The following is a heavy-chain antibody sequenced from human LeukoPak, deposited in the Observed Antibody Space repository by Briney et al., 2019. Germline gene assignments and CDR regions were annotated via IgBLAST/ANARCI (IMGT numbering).Heavy chain of an antibody. CDR1: GFTFSGSA. D-gene: IGHD6-13*01. J-gene: IGHJ4*02. Sequence: GGSLRLSCAASGFTFSGSAMHWVRQASGKGLEWVGRIGSKTNSYATIYAASVKGRFTISRDDSKNTAYLQMNSLKTEDTAVYYCTRQSSSWEIDYWGQGTLVTVSS. CDR3: TRQSSSWEIDY. CDR2: IGSKTNSYAT. V-gene: IGHV3-73*01.